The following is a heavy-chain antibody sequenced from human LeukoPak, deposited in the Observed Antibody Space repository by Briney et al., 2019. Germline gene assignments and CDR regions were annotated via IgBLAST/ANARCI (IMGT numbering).Heavy chain of an antibody. V-gene: IGHV3-13*01. CDR2: IGTAGDT. J-gene: IGHJ6*02. CDR1: GFTFSSYD. CDR3: ARAGGIAAAGMYYYTMDV. Sequence: PGGSLRLSCAASGFTFSSYDMHWVRQATGKGLEWVSAIGTAGDTYYPGSVKGRFTISRENAKNSLYLQMNSLRAEDTAVYYCARAGGIAAAGMYYYTMDVWGQGTTVTVSS. D-gene: IGHD6-13*01.